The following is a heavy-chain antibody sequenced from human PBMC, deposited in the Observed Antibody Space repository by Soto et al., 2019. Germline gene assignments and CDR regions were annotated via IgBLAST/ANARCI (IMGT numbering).Heavy chain of an antibody. Sequence: PGGSLRLSCTASGFTFGDYAMSWFRQAPGKGLEWVGFIRSKAYGGTTEYAASVKGRFTISRDDSKSIAYLQMNSLKTEDTAVYYCTRMVYATHLLYGMDVWGQGTTVTVSS. CDR1: GFTFGDYA. CDR3: TRMVYATHLLYGMDV. D-gene: IGHD2-8*01. CDR2: IRSKAYGGTT. J-gene: IGHJ6*02. V-gene: IGHV3-49*03.